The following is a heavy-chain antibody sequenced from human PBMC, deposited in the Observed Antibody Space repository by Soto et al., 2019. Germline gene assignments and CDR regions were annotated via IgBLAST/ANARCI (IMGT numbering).Heavy chain of an antibody. D-gene: IGHD3-16*01. CDR2: MNPNSGNT. V-gene: IGHV1-8*01. Sequence: QVQLVQSGAEVKKPGASVKVSCKASGYTFTSYDINWVRQATGQGLEWMGWMNPNSGNTGYAQKFQGRVTMTRNTSISTAYMELSGLISEDAAGYYCARVMFGGVTVLGDWGKVPLVTVSS. CDR3: ARVMFGGVTVLGD. J-gene: IGHJ4*02. CDR1: GYTFTSYD.